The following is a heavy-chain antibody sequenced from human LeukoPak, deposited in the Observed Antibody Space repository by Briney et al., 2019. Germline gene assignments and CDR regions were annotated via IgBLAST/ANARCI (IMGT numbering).Heavy chain of an antibody. D-gene: IGHD2-8*01. CDR1: GGTFSSYA. CDR3: ARVGDCTNGVCYNYYYYGMDV. V-gene: IGHV1-69*13. J-gene: IGHJ6*02. CDR2: IIPIFGTA. Sequence: APVKVSCKASGGTFSSYAISWVRQAPGQGLEWMGGIIPIFGTANYAQKFQGRVTITADESTSTAYMELSSLRSEDTAVYYCARVGDCTNGVCYNYYYYGMDVWGQGTTVTVSS.